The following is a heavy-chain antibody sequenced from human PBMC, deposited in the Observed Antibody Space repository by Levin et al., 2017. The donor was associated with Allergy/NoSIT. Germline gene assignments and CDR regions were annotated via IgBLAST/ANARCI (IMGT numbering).Heavy chain of an antibody. CDR2: IITNSGTT. V-gene: IGHV1-69*06. J-gene: IGHJ4*02. CDR1: GGIFSGFI. Sequence: PEASVKVSCKATGGIFSGFIISWVRQAPGQGPEWMGGIITNSGTTKYAEKFQGRVTITADTSTRTAYLDLSSLRGDDTAVYYCARNSRAGRGPALYWGQGTLITVSS. D-gene: IGHD2/OR15-2a*01. CDR3: ARNSRAGRGPALY.